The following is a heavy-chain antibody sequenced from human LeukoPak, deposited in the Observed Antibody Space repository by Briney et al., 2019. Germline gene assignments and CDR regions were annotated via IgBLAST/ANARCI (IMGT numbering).Heavy chain of an antibody. CDR2: SVGTDSS. V-gene: IGHV3-23*01. D-gene: IGHD3-22*01. CDR1: GFTFSGYA. CDR3: AKSRDSRALFDY. J-gene: IGHJ4*02. Sequence: QPGGSLRLSCVASGFTFSGYAMSWVRQSPGKGLEWVSMSVGTDSSYYADSVKGRLTISRDNSKNILYLEMNSLRAEDTAVYYCAKSRDSRALFDYWGQGTLVTVSS.